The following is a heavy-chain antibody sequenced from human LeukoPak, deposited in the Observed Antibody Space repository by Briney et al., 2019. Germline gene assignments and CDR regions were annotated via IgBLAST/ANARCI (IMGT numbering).Heavy chain of an antibody. CDR1: GFTFSSYG. V-gene: IGHV3-33*06. Sequence: SGGSLRLSCAASGFTFSSYGMHWVRQAPGKGLEWVAVIWFDGSNKYYADSVKVRFTISRDNSKNKLYLQMNSLRAEDTAVYYCAKVAGDDSSGYSYYFDYWGQGTLVTVSS. D-gene: IGHD3-22*01. J-gene: IGHJ4*02. CDR2: IWFDGSNK. CDR3: AKVAGDDSSGYSYYFDY.